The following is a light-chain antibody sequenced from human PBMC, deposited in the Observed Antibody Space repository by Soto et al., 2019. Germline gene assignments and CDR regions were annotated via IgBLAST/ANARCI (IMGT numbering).Light chain of an antibody. CDR3: QKYDSAPT. CDR2: SAS. J-gene: IGKJ1*01. CDR1: RGIGNA. V-gene: IGKV1-27*01. Sequence: DIQMTQSPSSLSASVGDRVTITCRPSRGIGNALAWYQQKPGIVPKLLIHSASTLQSGVPSRFSGSGSGTDFTLTISSLQPEDVASYYCQKYDSAPTFGPGTKVEIK.